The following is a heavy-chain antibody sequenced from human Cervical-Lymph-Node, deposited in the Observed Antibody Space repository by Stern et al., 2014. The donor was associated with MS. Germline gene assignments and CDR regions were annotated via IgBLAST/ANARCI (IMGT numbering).Heavy chain of an antibody. V-gene: IGHV3-21*01. CDR1: GFTFSSYS. CDR3: ARDNGLYYYGSGSYHFDY. Sequence: EMQLVESGGGLVKPGGSLRLSCAASGFTFSSYSMNWVRQAPGKGPEWVSSISNSRSYIYYADSVKGRFTISRDHPKNSLYLQMNSLRAEDTAVYYCARDNGLYYYGSGSYHFDYWGQGTLVTVSS. D-gene: IGHD3-10*01. CDR2: ISNSRSYI. J-gene: IGHJ4*02.